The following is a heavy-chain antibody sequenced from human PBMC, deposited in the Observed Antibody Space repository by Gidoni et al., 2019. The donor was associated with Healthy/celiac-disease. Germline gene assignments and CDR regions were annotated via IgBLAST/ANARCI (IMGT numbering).Heavy chain of an antibody. CDR1: GGSINSGGYY. CDR3: ASSGYPYCFDY. Sequence: QVQLQESGPGLVKPSQTLSLTCTVSGGSINSGGYYCSWIRQHPGKGLEWIGYIYYSGSTYYNPSLKSRVSISGDTSKSQFSLKLSSVTAADTAVYYCASSGYPYCFDYWGQGSLVTVSS. CDR2: IYYSGST. J-gene: IGHJ4*02. D-gene: IGHD3-22*01. V-gene: IGHV4-31*03.